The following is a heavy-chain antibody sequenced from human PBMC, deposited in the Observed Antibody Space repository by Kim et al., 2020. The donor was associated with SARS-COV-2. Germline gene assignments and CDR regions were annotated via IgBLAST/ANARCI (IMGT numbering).Heavy chain of an antibody. D-gene: IGHD1-26*01. V-gene: IGHV5-51*01. CDR3: ARGGVGPNFDY. CDR2: T. J-gene: IGHJ4*02. Sequence: TQFSPSFQGQVAISAAKSISTAYLQWSSLKASDTAMYYCARGGVGPNFDYWGQGTLVTVSS.